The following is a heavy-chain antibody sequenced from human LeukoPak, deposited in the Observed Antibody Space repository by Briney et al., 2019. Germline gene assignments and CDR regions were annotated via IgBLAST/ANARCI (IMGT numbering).Heavy chain of an antibody. J-gene: IGHJ3*02. CDR1: GGSISSGGYS. CDR2: IYYSGST. Sequence: NPSQTLSLTCTVSGGSISSGGYSWSWIRQHPGKGLEWIGYIYYSGSTYYNPSLKSRVTISVDTSKNQFSLKLRSVTAADTAVYYCAGAATHDAFDTWGQGTMVTVSS. D-gene: IGHD2-15*01. V-gene: IGHV4-31*03. CDR3: AGAATHDAFDT.